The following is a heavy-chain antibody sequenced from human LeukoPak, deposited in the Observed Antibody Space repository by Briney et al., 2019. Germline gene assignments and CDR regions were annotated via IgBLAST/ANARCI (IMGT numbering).Heavy chain of an antibody. CDR2: ISSSSSYI. CDR1: GFTVSSNY. V-gene: IGHV3-21*01. CDR3: ARDLKGSFDY. J-gene: IGHJ4*02. Sequence: GGSLRLSCAASGFTVSSNYMNWVRQAPGKGLEWVSSISSSSSYIYYADSVKGRFTISRDNAKNSLYLQMNSLRAEDTAVYYCARDLKGSFDYWGQGTLVTVSS.